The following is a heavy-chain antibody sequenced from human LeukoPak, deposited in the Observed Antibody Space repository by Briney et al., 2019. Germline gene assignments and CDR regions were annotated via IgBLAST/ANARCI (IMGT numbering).Heavy chain of an antibody. Sequence: SETLSHTCTVSGGSISSGGYYWSWIRQHPGKGLEWIGYIYYSGSTYYNPSLKSRVTISVDTSKNQFSLNLTSVTAADTAVYYCARLKCISTTCPSRYVMDVWGQGTTVTVSS. D-gene: IGHD2-2*01. J-gene: IGHJ6*02. CDR3: ARLKCISTTCPSRYVMDV. CDR2: IYYSGST. CDR1: GGSISSGGYY. V-gene: IGHV4-31*03.